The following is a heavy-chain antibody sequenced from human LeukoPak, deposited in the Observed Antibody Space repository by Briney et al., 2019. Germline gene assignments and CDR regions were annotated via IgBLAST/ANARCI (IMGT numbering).Heavy chain of an antibody. V-gene: IGHV1-8*03. Sequence: ASVKVSCKASGYTFTSYDINWVRQATGQGLEWMGWMNPNSGNTGYAQRFQGRVTITRNTSISTAYMELSSLRSDDTAVYYCARASNGDEWELLRWFDPWGQGTLVTVSS. J-gene: IGHJ5*02. CDR1: GYTFTSYD. CDR3: ARASNGDEWELLRWFDP. CDR2: MNPNSGNT. D-gene: IGHD1-26*01.